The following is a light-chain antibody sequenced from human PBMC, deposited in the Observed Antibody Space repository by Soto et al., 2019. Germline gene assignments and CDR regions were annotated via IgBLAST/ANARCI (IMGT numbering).Light chain of an antibody. J-gene: IGKJ5*01. CDR1: QGISSY. V-gene: IGKV1-9*01. CDR3: QQLNSYPIT. Sequence: DIQFTQSPSFLSASVGDRVTNTCRASQGISSYLAWYQQKPGKAPKLLIYAASTLQSGVPSRFSGSGSGTEFTLTISSLQPEDFATYYCQQLNSYPITLGQGTRLEIK. CDR2: AAS.